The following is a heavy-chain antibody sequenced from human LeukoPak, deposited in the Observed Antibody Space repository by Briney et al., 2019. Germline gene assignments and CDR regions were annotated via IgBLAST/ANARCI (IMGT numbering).Heavy chain of an antibody. CDR2: ISSSSSYK. D-gene: IGHD6-25*01. V-gene: IGHV3-21*01. CDR1: GFTFSSYS. Sequence: PGGSLRLSCAASGFTFSSYSMNWVRQAPGKGLEWVSSISSSSSYKNYADSVKGRFTISRDNAKNSLYLQMNSLRAEDTAVYYCARAETSSGGFVFDYWGQGTLVTVSS. CDR3: ARAETSSGGFVFDY. J-gene: IGHJ4*02.